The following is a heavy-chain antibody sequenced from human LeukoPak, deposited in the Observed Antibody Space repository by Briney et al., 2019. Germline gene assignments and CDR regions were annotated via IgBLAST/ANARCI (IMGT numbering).Heavy chain of an antibody. V-gene: IGHV3-23*01. CDR2: ISGGAGST. D-gene: IGHD5-18*01. CDR3: VRGYGYGTLHL. Sequence: AGGSLRLSCAASGFTFSSYAMSWVRQAPGKGLEWVSAISGGAGSTYYADSVKGRFTISRDNSKNTVYLQMSSLRAEDTAVFYCVRGYGYGTLHLWGQGTLVTVSS. CDR1: GFTFSSYA. J-gene: IGHJ1*01.